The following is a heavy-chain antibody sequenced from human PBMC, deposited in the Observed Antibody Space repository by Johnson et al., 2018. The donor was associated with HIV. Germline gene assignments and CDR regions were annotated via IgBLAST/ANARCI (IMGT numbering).Heavy chain of an antibody. Sequence: QVQLVESGGGVVQPGRSLRLSCAASGFSFSSYGMHWVRQAPGKGLEWVAVISYDGSNKYYADSVKGRFTISRDNSKNTLYLQMNSLRAEDTAVYYCASDRSGDGGRGEKDAFDIWGQGTMVTVSS. V-gene: IGHV3-30*03. CDR3: ASDRSGDGGRGEKDAFDI. J-gene: IGHJ3*02. CDR1: GFSFSSYG. CDR2: ISYDGSNK. D-gene: IGHD3-3*01.